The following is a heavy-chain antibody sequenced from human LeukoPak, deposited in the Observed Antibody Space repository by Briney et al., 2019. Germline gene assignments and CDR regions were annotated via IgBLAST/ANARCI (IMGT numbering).Heavy chain of an antibody. J-gene: IGHJ3*02. D-gene: IGHD2-2*01. CDR3: ARPRRVSTSPEDI. CDR1: GGSISSSSYY. V-gene: IGHV4-39*01. Sequence: PSETLSLTCTVSGGSISSSSYYWGWIRQPPGKGLEWIGSIYYSGRTYYNPSLKSRVTISVDTSKNQFSLKLSSVTAADTAVYYCARPRRVSTSPEDIWGQGTMVTVSS. CDR2: IYYSGRT.